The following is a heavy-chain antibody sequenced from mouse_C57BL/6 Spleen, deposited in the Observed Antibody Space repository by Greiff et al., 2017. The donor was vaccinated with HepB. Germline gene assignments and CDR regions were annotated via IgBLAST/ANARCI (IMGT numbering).Heavy chain of an antibody. CDR3: ARSSGYLFDY. J-gene: IGHJ2*01. V-gene: IGHV1-52*01. Sequence: QVQLKQPGAELVRPGSSVKLSCKASGYTFTSYWMHWVKQRPIQGLEWIGNIDPSDSETHYNQKFKDKATLTVDKSSSTAYMQLSSLTSEDSAVYYCARSSGYLFDYWGQGTTLTVSS. CDR1: GYTFTSYW. CDR2: IDPSDSET. D-gene: IGHD3-2*02.